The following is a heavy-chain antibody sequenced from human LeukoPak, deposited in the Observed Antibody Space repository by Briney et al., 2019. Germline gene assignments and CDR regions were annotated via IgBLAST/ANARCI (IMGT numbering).Heavy chain of an antibody. V-gene: IGHV3-66*01. CDR2: IYSGGST. J-gene: IGHJ4*02. Sequence: GGSLRLSCAASGFTFSNAWMSWVRQAPGKGLEWVSVIYSGGSTYYADSVKGRFTISRDNSKNTLYLQMNSLRAEDTAVYYCARGIAVAGETDYWGQGTLVTVSS. D-gene: IGHD6-19*01. CDR3: ARGIAVAGETDY. CDR1: GFTFSNAW.